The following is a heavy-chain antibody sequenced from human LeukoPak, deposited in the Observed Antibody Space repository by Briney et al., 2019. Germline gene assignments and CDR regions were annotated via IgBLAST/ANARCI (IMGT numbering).Heavy chain of an antibody. CDR1: GGSISSGDYY. CDR3: ARASGDSFYFDY. Sequence: PSETLSLTCTVSGGSISSGDYYWSWIRQPPGKGLEWIGYIYYSGSTYYNPSLKSRVTISVDTSKNQFSLKLSSVTAADTAVYCCARASGDSFYFDYWGQGTLVTVSS. J-gene: IGHJ4*02. CDR2: IYYSGST. V-gene: IGHV4-30-4*01. D-gene: IGHD3/OR15-3a*01.